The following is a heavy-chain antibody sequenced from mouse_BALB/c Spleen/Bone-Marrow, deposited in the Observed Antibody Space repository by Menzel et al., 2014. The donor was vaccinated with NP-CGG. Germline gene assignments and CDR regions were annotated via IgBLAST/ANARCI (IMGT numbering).Heavy chain of an antibody. CDR1: GYAFTNYL. CDR3: ARKLGPSYAMDY. CDR2: INPGSGAT. D-gene: IGHD4-1*01. V-gene: IGHV1-54*01. Sequence: QVQLQQSGADLVRPGTSVKVSCKASGYAFTNYLIEWVKQRPGQGLEWIGVINPGSGATNYNEKFKGKATLTADKSSSTAYMQLSSLTSDDSAVYFWARKLGPSYAMDYWGQGTSVTVSS. J-gene: IGHJ4*01.